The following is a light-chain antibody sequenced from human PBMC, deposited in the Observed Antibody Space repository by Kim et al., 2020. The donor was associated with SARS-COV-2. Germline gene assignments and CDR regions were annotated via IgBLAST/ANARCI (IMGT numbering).Light chain of an antibody. J-gene: IGKJ1*01. CDR1: QTINNN. V-gene: IGKV3-15*01. Sequence: SPGETAPLSCRASQTINNNLVWYRQKPGQAPRLLIYDATTRATGVPARFIGSGSGTDFTLTISSLQSGDFAVYYCQQSNDWPPLTFGQGTKVDIK. CDR2: DAT. CDR3: QQSNDWPPLT.